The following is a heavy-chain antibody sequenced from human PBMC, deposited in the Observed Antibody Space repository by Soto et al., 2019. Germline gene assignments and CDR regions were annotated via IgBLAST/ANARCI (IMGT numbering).Heavy chain of an antibody. V-gene: IGHV3-21*01. CDR3: ARGQVPGLDAFDI. Sequence: PGGSLRLSCAASGFTFTRYSMNWVRQAPGKGLEWVSSISSTTNYIYYGDSMKGRFTISRDNAKNSMYLQMNSLRAEDTAVYYCARGQVPGLDAFDIWGQGTMVTVSS. CDR1: GFTFTRYS. CDR2: ISSTTNYI. J-gene: IGHJ3*02.